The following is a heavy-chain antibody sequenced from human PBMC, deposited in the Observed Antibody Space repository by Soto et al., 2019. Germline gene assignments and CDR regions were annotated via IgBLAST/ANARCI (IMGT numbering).Heavy chain of an antibody. J-gene: IGHJ4*02. CDR2: IHYSGST. CDR1: GGSISSGGYY. D-gene: IGHD1-1*01. CDR3: ARVDGGSESKGGTLDY. V-gene: IGHV4-31*03. Sequence: QVQLQESGPGLVKPSQTLSLTCTVSGGSISSGGYYWSWLRQHPGKGLEWIGYIHYSGSTYYNPPLKSRVTISVDTSKNQFSLKLSSVTAADTAVYYCARVDGGSESKGGTLDYWGQGTLVTVSS.